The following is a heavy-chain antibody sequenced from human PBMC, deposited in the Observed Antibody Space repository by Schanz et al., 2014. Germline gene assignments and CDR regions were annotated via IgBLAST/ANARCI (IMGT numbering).Heavy chain of an antibody. V-gene: IGHV3-74*01. CDR3: AREVYGSGSFSFYFDY. Sequence: EVQLVESGGELIQPGGSLRLSCEASGFTFSRYWMHWVRQAPGKGLEWVSRINPAGTFTNYADSVKGRFTISRDNAQNSLFLQMNSLRDEDTAVYFCAREVYGSGSFSFYFDYWGQGTLLTVSS. CDR2: INPAGTFT. J-gene: IGHJ4*02. D-gene: IGHD3-10*01. CDR1: GFTFSRYW.